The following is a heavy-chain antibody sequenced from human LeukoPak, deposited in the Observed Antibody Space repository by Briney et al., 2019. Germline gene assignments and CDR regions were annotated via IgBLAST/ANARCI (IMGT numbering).Heavy chain of an antibody. Sequence: GASVKVSCKASGGTFSSYSISWVRQAPGQGLEWMGGIIPIFGTANYAQKFQGRVTITTDESTSTAYMELSSLRSEDTAVYYCASTVGLYGYCSSTSCGRWWFDPWGQGTLVTVSS. D-gene: IGHD2-2*01. CDR3: ASTVGLYGYCSSTSCGRWWFDP. J-gene: IGHJ5*02. V-gene: IGHV1-69*05. CDR1: GGTFSSYS. CDR2: IIPIFGTA.